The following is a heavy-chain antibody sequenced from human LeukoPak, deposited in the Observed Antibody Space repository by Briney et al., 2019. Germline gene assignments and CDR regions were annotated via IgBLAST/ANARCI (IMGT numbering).Heavy chain of an antibody. CDR1: GYTFTGYY. CDR3: ARDFGLGGSSVEY. V-gene: IGHV1-2*02. D-gene: IGHD1-26*01. Sequence: ASVKVSCKASGYTFTGYYMHWVRQAPGQGLEWMGWINPNSGGTYYAQKFQGRVTMTRDTSISTAYMELSRLRSDDTAVYYCARDFGLGGSSVEYWGQGTLVTVSS. CDR2: INPNSGGT. J-gene: IGHJ4*02.